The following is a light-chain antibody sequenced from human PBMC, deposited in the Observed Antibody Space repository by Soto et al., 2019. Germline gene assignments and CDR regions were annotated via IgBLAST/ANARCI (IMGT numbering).Light chain of an antibody. J-gene: IGKJ5*01. CDR1: QSISSTL. CDR2: SSS. V-gene: IGKV3-20*01. CDR3: QQYGSSLIT. Sequence: EIELTQSPGTLSLSPGERATLSCRVSQSISSTLLAWYQQKPGQAPRLLIYSSSIRATGIPDRFSGSGSGTDFTLTISSLEPEDFAVYYCQQYGSSLITFGQGTRLEIK.